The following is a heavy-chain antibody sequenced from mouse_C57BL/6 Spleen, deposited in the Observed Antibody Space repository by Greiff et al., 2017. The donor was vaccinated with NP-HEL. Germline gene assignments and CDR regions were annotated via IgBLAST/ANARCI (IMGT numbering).Heavy chain of an antibody. CDR3: ARKGYYGYFDY. Sequence: EVQLQQSGPELVKPGASVKISCKASGYTFTDYYMNWVKQSHGKSLEWIGDINPNNGGTSYNQKFKGKATLTVDKSSSTAYMELRSLTSEGSAVYYCARKGYYGYFDYWGQGTTLTVSS. CDR1: GYTFTDYY. CDR2: INPNNGGT. D-gene: IGHD1-1*01. V-gene: IGHV1-26*01. J-gene: IGHJ2*01.